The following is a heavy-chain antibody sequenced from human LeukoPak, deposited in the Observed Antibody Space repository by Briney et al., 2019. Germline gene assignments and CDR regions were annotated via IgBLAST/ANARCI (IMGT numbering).Heavy chain of an antibody. CDR2: ITTSGGST. CDR1: GFTFSSYA. Sequence: GGSLRLSCAASGFTFSSYAMSWVRQAPGKGLEWVPAITTSGGSTSYADSVKGRFTISRDNSKNTLYLQMNSLRAEDTAVYYCACTSGWYGYWGQGTLVTVSS. V-gene: IGHV3-23*01. J-gene: IGHJ4*02. CDR3: ACTSGWYGY. D-gene: IGHD6-19*01.